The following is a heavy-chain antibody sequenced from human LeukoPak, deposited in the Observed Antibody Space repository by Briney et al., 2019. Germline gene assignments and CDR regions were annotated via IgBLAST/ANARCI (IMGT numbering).Heavy chain of an antibody. Sequence: ASVKVSCKASGYTFTTYYMNWVRQATGQGLEWMGWMNPNSGNTGYAQKFQGRVTMTRNTSISTAYMELSSLRSEDTAVYYCARNVGSGWSPNVFDYWGQGTLVTVSS. CDR3: ARNVGSGWSPNVFDY. V-gene: IGHV1-8*02. D-gene: IGHD6-19*01. CDR1: GYTFTTYY. CDR2: MNPNSGNT. J-gene: IGHJ4*02.